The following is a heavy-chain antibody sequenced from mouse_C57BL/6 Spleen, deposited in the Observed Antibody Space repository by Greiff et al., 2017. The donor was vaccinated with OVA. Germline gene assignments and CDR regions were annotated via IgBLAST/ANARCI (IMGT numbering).Heavy chain of an antibody. CDR1: GYTFTGYW. CDR3: ASLGRGFAY. V-gene: IGHV1-9*01. CDR2: ILPGRGST. J-gene: IGHJ3*01. D-gene: IGHD1-1*01. Sequence: QVQLKQSGAELMKPGASVKLSCKATGYTFTGYWIEWVKQRPGHGLAWIGEILPGRGSTNYNEKFKGKATFTADTSSNTAYMQLSSLTTEDSAIYYCASLGRGFAYWGQGTLVTVSA.